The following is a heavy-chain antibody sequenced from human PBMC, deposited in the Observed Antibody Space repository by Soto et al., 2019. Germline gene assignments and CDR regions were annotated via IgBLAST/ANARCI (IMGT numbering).Heavy chain of an antibody. CDR3: ARLAYNHANMDV. Sequence: QVQLVQSGAEVKKPGASVKVSCETSGYTFTXXXXXXXXXXXGQGLVGMGMINPGGGSTSYAQKFQGIVTMTSDTSTRTIYMELSSLRRDDTAIYHCARLAYNHANMDVWSQATTVTASS. J-gene: IGHJ6*02. CDR1: GYTFTXXX. CDR2: INPGGGST. D-gene: IGHD1-1*01. V-gene: IGHV1-46*01.